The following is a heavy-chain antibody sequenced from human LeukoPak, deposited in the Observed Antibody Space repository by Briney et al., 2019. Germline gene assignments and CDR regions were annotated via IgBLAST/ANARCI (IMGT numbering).Heavy chain of an antibody. D-gene: IGHD3-9*01. CDR2: IYYSGST. V-gene: IGHV4-30-4*01. Sequence: SQTLSLTCTVSGGSISSGDYYWSWIRQPPGKGLEWIGYIYYSGSTYYNPSLKSRVTISVDTSKNQFSLELSSVTAADTAVYYCARNLQTYYDILTGYYAPPFFDYWGQGTLVTVSS. J-gene: IGHJ4*02. CDR1: GGSISSGDYY. CDR3: ARNLQTYYDILTGYYAPPFFDY.